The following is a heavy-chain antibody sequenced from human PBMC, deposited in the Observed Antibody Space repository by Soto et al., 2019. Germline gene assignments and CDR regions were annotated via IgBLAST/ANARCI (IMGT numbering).Heavy chain of an antibody. CDR3: VRDTDLDSSGQWFDT. CDR2: IYHIGSP. D-gene: IGHD3-22*01. V-gene: IGHV4-31*03. J-gene: IGHJ5*02. Sequence: SETLSLTCTVSGRPVSSGGYYWTWIRQHPGRGLEWIGYIYHIGSPYYNPSLENRVTISLDTSKNQFSLNLTSVTAADTAIYYCVRDTDLDSSGQWFDTWGQGTLVTVSS. CDR1: GRPVSSGGYY.